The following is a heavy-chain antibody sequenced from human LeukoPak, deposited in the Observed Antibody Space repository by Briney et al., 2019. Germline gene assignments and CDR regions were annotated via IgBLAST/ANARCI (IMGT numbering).Heavy chain of an antibody. CDR2: ISSSGSTI. V-gene: IGHV3-48*03. CDR3: ARDSSGWYRASDFDY. CDR1: GFTFSSYE. Sequence: GGSLRLSCAASGFTFSSYEMNWVRQAPRKGLEWVSYISSSGSTIYYADSVKGRFTISRDNAKNSLYLQMNSLRAEDTAVYYCARDSSGWYRASDFDYWGQGTLVTVSS. D-gene: IGHD6-19*01. J-gene: IGHJ4*02.